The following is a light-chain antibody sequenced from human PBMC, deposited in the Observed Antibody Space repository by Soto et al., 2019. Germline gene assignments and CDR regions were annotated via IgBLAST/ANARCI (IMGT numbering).Light chain of an antibody. CDR2: GVS. V-gene: IGKV1D-13*01. J-gene: IGKJ4*01. Sequence: AIQLTQSPSSLSAPVGDRVRIFCRASQGVSSALAWYQQKPGKAPELLIYGVSSLESGVPSRISGTGSGTDFTLTISSLQPEDFATYYCQQFNNFPLTFGGGTKVEIK. CDR1: QGVSSA. CDR3: QQFNNFPLT.